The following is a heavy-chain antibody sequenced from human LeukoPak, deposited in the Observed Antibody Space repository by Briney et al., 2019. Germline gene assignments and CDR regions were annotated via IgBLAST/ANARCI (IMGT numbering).Heavy chain of an antibody. CDR1: GASVNSDTYY. Sequence: SETLSLTCTVSGASVNSDTYYWSWLRQPPGKGLEWIGYIHYSGNTNYNPSLMSRVTMSLDTSKNQFSLKLSSVTAADTAVYYCATRPPGESYVPYFDYWGQGTPVTVSS. J-gene: IGHJ4*02. CDR2: IHYSGNT. CDR3: ATRPPGESYVPYFDY. D-gene: IGHD3-16*01. V-gene: IGHV4-61*01.